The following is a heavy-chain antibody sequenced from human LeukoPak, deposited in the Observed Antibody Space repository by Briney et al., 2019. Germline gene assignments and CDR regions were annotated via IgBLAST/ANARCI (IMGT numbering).Heavy chain of an antibody. D-gene: IGHD3-22*01. Sequence: PSETLSLTCAVSGGSISSGGYSWSWIRQPPGKGLEWIGYIYHSGSTYYNPSLKSRVTISVDRSKNQFSLKLSSVTAADTAVYYCARLRKNYYDSSGVQRDYWGQGTLVTVSS. J-gene: IGHJ4*02. CDR2: IYHSGST. CDR1: GGSISSGGYS. V-gene: IGHV4-30-2*01. CDR3: ARLRKNYYDSSGVQRDY.